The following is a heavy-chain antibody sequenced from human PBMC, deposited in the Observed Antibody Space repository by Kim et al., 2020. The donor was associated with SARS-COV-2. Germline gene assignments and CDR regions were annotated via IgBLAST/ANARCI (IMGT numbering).Heavy chain of an antibody. CDR1: GGSFSGYY. CDR3: ARGMGYCSGGSCSSHPRWFDP. Sequence: SETLSLTCAVYGGSFSGYYWSWIRQPPGKGLEWIGEINHSGSTNYNPSLKSRVTISVDTSKNQFSLKLSSVTAADTAVYYCARGMGYCSGGSCSSHPRWFDPWGQGTLVTVSS. V-gene: IGHV4-34*01. D-gene: IGHD2-15*01. J-gene: IGHJ5*02. CDR2: INHSGST.